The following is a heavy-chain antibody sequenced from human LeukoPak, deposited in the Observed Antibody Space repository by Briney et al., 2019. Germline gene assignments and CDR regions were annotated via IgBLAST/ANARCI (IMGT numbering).Heavy chain of an antibody. CDR1: GFTFSRYW. D-gene: IGHD6-19*01. CDR2: IWYDGSNK. J-gene: IGHJ4*02. CDR3: ASTSGWYEPIDY. V-gene: IGHV3-33*08. Sequence: QPGGSLRLSCAASGFTFSRYWMSWVRQAPGKGLEWVAVIWYDGSNKYYADSVKGRFTISRDNSKNTLYLQMNSLRAEDTAVYYCASTSGWYEPIDYWGQGTLVTVSS.